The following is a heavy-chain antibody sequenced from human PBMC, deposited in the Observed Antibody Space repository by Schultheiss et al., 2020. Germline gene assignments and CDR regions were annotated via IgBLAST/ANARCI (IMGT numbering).Heavy chain of an antibody. D-gene: IGHD3-9*01. CDR1: GFTFSSYA. Sequence: GGSLRLSCAASGFTFSSYAMSWVRQATGKGLEWVSAIGTAGDTYYPGSVKGRFTISRDNSKNTLYLQMNSLRAEDTAVYYCAKDTYYDISLFDYWGQGTLVTVSS. CDR3: AKDTYYDISLFDY. V-gene: IGHV3-23*01. CDR2: IGTAGDT. J-gene: IGHJ4*02.